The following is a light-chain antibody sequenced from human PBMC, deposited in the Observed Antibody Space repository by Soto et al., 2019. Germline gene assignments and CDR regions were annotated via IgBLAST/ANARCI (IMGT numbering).Light chain of an antibody. Sequence: QSALTQPPSVSGAPGQRVTISCTGSSSNIGAGYDVHWYQQLPGTAPKLLIYGNNNRPSGVPDRFSGSRSGTSASLAIAGLQAEEEAEYYCQSYDSSLTAYVFGTGTKLTVL. CDR1: SSNIGAGYD. CDR2: GNN. V-gene: IGLV1-40*01. J-gene: IGLJ1*01. CDR3: QSYDSSLTAYV.